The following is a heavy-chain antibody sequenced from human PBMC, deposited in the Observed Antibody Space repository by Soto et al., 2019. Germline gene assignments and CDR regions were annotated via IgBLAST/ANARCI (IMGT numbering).Heavy chain of an antibody. J-gene: IGHJ5*02. D-gene: IGHD3-10*01. CDR2: INYNGRA. Sequence: SETLSLTCSVSGTSIRSSNYYWGWVRQPPGKGLEWIGSINYNGRAYQNPSLKSRATISIDTSENQFSLKLTSVTAADTAVYYCARLLWFGELLNWFDPWGQGTLVTVSS. CDR1: GTSIRSSNYY. CDR3: ARLLWFGELLNWFDP. V-gene: IGHV4-39*07.